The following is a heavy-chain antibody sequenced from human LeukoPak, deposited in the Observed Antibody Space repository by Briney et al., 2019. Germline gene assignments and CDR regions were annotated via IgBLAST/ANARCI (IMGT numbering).Heavy chain of an antibody. Sequence: GRSLRLSCAASGFTFDDYAMHWVRQAPGKGLEWVSGISWNSGSIGYADSVKGRITISRDNAKNSLYLQMNSLRAEDTALYYCAKGWPDDAFDIWGQGTMVTVSS. CDR3: AKGWPDDAFDI. D-gene: IGHD6-13*01. CDR2: ISWNSGSI. V-gene: IGHV3-9*01. J-gene: IGHJ3*02. CDR1: GFTFDDYA.